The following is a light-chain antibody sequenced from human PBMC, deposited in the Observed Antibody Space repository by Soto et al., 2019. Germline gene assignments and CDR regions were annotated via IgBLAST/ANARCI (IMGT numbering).Light chain of an antibody. Sequence: IPMTQYPSALSASVGDRVTITCRASQTISSWLAWYQPKPGEAPKLLLYAASSLQSVVPSRFSGSGSGTDFTLTISSLQPEDFATYYCQQSSEATWTFGQGTKVDIK. V-gene: IGKV1-39*01. J-gene: IGKJ1*01. CDR3: QQSSEATWT. CDR2: AAS. CDR1: QTISSW.